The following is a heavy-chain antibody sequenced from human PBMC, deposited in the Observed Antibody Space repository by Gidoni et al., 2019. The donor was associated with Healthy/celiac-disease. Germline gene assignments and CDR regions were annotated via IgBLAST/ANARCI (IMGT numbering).Heavy chain of an antibody. CDR3: ARLYWVAQHGGFDY. CDR2: ISSSGSTI. Sequence: EVQLVESGGGLVQPGGSLRLSCAASGFTFSSYEMNWVRQAPGKGLEWVSYISSSGSTIYYADSVKGRFTISRDNAKNSLYLQMNSLRAEDTAVYYCARLYWVAQHGGFDYWGQGTLVTVSS. J-gene: IGHJ4*02. V-gene: IGHV3-48*03. CDR1: GFTFSSYE. D-gene: IGHD2-8*02.